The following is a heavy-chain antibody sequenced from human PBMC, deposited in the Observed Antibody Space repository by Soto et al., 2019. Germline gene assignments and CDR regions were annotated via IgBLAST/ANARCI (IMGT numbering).Heavy chain of an antibody. J-gene: IGHJ2*01. V-gene: IGHV1-69*06. D-gene: IGHD3-10*01. CDR3: ARDATGSFGDVDL. Sequence: QVQLVQSGAEVKKPGSSVKASCEASGATFSGFAINWLRQAPGQGPEWMGGIIPMFGAADYAQKVQGRLTITADKSTTTVFMELSRLRSDDTAVYYCARDATGSFGDVDLWGRGTLVTVSS. CDR2: IIPMFGAA. CDR1: GATFSGFA.